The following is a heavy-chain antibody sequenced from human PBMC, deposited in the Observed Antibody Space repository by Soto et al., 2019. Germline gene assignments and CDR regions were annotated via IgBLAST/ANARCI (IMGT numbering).Heavy chain of an antibody. CDR3: EMNSSYSSGYSDY. J-gene: IGHJ4*02. CDR1: GGSINSNNW. Sequence: SETLSLTCAVSGGSINSNNWWSWVRQPPGKGLEWIGEIYHSGSTNYNPSLKSRVTISVDKSKNQFSLKLTSVTAADTAVYYCEMNSSYSSGYSDYWGQAILVTVSS. CDR2: IYHSGST. V-gene: IGHV4-4*02. D-gene: IGHD3-22*01.